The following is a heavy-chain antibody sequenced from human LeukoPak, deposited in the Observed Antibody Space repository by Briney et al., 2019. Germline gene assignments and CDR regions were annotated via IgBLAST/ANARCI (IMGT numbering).Heavy chain of an antibody. Sequence: SETLSLTCAVYGGSFSGYYWSWIRQPPGKGLEWIGEINHSGSTNYNPSLKSRVTISVDTSKNQFSLKLSSVTAADTAVYYCARGSIAAAIDYWGQGTLVTVSS. D-gene: IGHD6-13*01. V-gene: IGHV4-34*01. J-gene: IGHJ4*02. CDR3: ARGSIAAAIDY. CDR1: GGSFSGYY. CDR2: INHSGST.